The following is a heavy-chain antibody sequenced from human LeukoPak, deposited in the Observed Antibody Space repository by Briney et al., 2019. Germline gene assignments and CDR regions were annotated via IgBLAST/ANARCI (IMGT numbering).Heavy chain of an antibody. Sequence: SETLSLTCTVSGGSISSYYWSWIRQPPGKGLEWIGYIYYSGSTNYNPSLKRRVTISVDTSKNQFSLKLSSVTAADTAVYYCAKTAAHYDILTGFSYYYGMDVWGQGTTVTVSS. D-gene: IGHD3-9*01. CDR3: AKTAAHYDILTGFSYYYGMDV. V-gene: IGHV4-59*01. CDR2: IYYSGST. CDR1: GGSISSYY. J-gene: IGHJ6*02.